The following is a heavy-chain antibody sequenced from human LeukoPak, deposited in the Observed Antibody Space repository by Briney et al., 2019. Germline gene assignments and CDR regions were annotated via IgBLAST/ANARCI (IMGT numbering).Heavy chain of an antibody. CDR1: GYIFTGHY. J-gene: IGHJ4*02. CDR2: INPDSGDT. D-gene: IGHD2-15*01. CDR3: ARDRSTMTPDY. V-gene: IGHV1-2*02. Sequence: ASVKVSCKASGYIFTGHYIHWVRQAPGQGLEWMGWINPDSGDTNYAQKFQDRVTLSRDTSIITASMQLSSLRSDDTAVYYCARDRSTMTPDYWGQGTLITVSS.